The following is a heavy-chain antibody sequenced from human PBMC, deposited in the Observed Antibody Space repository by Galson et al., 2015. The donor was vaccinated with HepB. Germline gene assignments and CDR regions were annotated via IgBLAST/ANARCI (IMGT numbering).Heavy chain of an antibody. D-gene: IGHD3-10*01. J-gene: IGHJ4*02. CDR3: ASPTVWFVN. CDR2: INQDGGQT. CDR1: EFKFRGDW. Sequence: SLRLSCAVSEFKFRGDWMSWVRQAPGRGLEWVANINQDGGQTYYVDSVKGRFTISRDNAKNSLYLQMNSLRAEDTAVYYCASPTVWFVNWGQGTLVTVSS. V-gene: IGHV3-7*03.